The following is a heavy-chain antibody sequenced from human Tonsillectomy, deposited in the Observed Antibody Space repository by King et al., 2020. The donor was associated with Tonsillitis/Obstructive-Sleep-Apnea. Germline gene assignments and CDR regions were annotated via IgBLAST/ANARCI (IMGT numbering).Heavy chain of an antibody. Sequence: TLKESGPTLVKPTQTLTLTCTFSGFSLSTSGVGVGWIRQPPGKALEWLALIYWDDDKRYSPSLKSRPTITKDTSKNQVVLTMTNMDPVDTATYYCAHIDSSSWEFAFDIWGQGTMVTVSS. CDR1: GFSLSTSGVG. CDR3: AHIDSSSWEFAFDI. V-gene: IGHV2-5*02. D-gene: IGHD6-13*01. J-gene: IGHJ3*02. CDR2: IYWDDDK.